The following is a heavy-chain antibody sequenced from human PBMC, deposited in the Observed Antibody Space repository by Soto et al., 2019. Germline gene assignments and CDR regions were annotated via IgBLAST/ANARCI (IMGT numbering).Heavy chain of an antibody. CDR3: AGVRGPYCGGQCYPPTPNWFDP. Sequence: QLQLQESGSGLVKPSQTLSLTCAVSGGSISSGGYSWSWIRQPPGKGLEWIGYIYHSGSTYYNPSLERRVSFSVDRSKNQFSLKMSSVTAADSAVYYCAGVRGPYCGGQCYPPTPNWFDPWGQGTLVTVSS. CDR1: GGSISSGGYS. V-gene: IGHV4-30-2*01. CDR2: IYHSGST. J-gene: IGHJ5*02. D-gene: IGHD2-21*01.